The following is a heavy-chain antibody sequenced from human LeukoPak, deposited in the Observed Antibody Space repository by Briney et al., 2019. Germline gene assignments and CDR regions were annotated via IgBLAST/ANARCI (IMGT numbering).Heavy chain of an antibody. CDR3: ARGSRIAAAGSRARYYYYGMDV. J-gene: IGHJ6*02. Sequence: PSETLSLTCTVSGGSISSGDYYWSWIRQPPGKGLEWIGYIYYSGSTNYNPSLKSRVTISVDTSKNQFSLKLSSVTAADTAVYYCARGSRIAAAGSRARYYYYGMDVWGQGTTVTVSS. D-gene: IGHD6-13*01. CDR1: GGSISSGDYY. CDR2: IYYSGST. V-gene: IGHV4-61*08.